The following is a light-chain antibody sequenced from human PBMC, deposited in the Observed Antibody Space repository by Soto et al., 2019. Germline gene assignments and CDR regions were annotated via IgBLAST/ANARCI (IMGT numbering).Light chain of an antibody. CDR2: AAS. V-gene: IGKV1-39*01. CDR3: QQSYSAPQT. CDR1: ESVSKY. J-gene: IGKJ1*01. Sequence: DIQMTQSPSSLAASVGDRVTITCRASESVSKYLNWYEQKPGKAPKLLIYAASSLQSGVPSRFSGSGSGTDFTLTISSLQPEDFATYYCQQSYSAPQTFGQGTKVEIK.